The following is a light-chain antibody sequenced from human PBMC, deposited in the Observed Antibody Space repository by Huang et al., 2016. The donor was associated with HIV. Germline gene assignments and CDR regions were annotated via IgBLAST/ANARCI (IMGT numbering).Light chain of an antibody. CDR2: AAS. V-gene: IGKV1-NL1*01. CDR1: RGISNS. CDR3: QQYYNTTLS. Sequence: DIQMTQSPSSLSASEEDRVTITCRASRGISNSLAWYQQQPGKAPKLLLYAASRLQGGVPSRFSGSGSRTDYTLTISSLQPEDSATYYCQQYYNTTLSFGGGTKVEIK. J-gene: IGKJ4*01.